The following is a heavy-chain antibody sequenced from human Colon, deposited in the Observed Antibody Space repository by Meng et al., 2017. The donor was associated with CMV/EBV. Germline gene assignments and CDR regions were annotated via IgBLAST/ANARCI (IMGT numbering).Heavy chain of an antibody. J-gene: IGHJ6*02. V-gene: IGHV4-34*01. Sequence: GPLRLSCTVSGGSFSAYYWNWIRHSPGKGLEWIGEVNHSGSTILNPSLRSRVTISVDTSKNQFSLSLRSVTAADTAVYYCATNTIFGVITVDVWGQGTPVTVSS. CDR1: GGSFSAYY. CDR3: ATNTIFGVITVDV. CDR2: VNHSGST. D-gene: IGHD3-22*01.